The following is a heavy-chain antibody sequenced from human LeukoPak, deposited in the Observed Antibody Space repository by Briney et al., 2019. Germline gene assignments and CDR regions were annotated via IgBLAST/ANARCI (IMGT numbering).Heavy chain of an antibody. J-gene: IGHJ4*02. CDR3: ARLVRGNDYYYIFDL. Sequence: SETLSLTCNVSGASVSSGSYYWSWIRQPPGKGLEWIGYIYYSGSTNYNPSLKSRVTISVDTSKNQFSLKLSSVTAADTAVHYCARLVRGNDYYYIFDLWGQGTLVTVSS. CDR2: IYYSGST. CDR1: GASVSSGSYY. V-gene: IGHV4-61*01. D-gene: IGHD3-10*01.